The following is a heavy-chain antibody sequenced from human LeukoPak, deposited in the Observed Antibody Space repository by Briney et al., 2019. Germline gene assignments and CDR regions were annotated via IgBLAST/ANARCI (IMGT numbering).Heavy chain of an antibody. Sequence: GGSLRLSCVASGFTFTKCAMSWIRQAPGKGLEWVAIITATGDTAYYADSVKGRFTISRDNSRNTVYMQMDSLRAEDTAIYYCAGDRNSDWYSPLDYWGQGSQVTASP. V-gene: IGHV3-23*01. CDR2: ITATGDTA. D-gene: IGHD6-19*01. CDR1: GFTFTKCA. J-gene: IGHJ4*02. CDR3: AGDRNSDWYSPLDY.